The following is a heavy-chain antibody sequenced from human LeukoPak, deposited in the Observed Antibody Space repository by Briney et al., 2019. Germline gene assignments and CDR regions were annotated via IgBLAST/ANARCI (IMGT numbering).Heavy chain of an antibody. CDR1: ASTLTGYY. J-gene: IGHJ4*02. Sequence: SVKVSCKASASTLTGYYMHWVRQAPGQGLEWMGWINPNSGGTNYAQKFQGRVTMTRDTSISTAYMELSRLRSDDTAVYYCAREYSSGWYVGYWGQGTLVTVSS. V-gene: IGHV1-2*02. D-gene: IGHD6-19*01. CDR3: AREYSSGWYVGY. CDR2: INPNSGGT.